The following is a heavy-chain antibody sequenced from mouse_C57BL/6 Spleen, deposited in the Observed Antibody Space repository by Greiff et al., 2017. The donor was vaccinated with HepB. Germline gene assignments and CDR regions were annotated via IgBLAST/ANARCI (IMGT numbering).Heavy chain of an antibody. CDR2: ISDGGSYT. CDR1: GFTFSSYA. J-gene: IGHJ2*01. CDR3: ARGDGFPYYFDY. D-gene: IGHD2-3*01. V-gene: IGHV5-4*03. Sequence: EVKLVESGGGLVKPGGSLKLSCAASGFTFSSYAMSWVRQTPEKRLEWVATISDGGSYTYYPDNVKGRFTISGDNAKNNLYLQMSHLKSEDTAVYYCARGDGFPYYFDYWGQGTTLTVSS.